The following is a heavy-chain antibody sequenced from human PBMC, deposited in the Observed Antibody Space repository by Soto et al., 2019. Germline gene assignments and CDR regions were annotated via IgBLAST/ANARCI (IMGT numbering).Heavy chain of an antibody. CDR2: ISTSGGAI. D-gene: IGHD3-9*01. J-gene: IGHJ4*02. CDR1: GFTFSTYS. Sequence: EVQLVESGGGLVQPGGSLRLSCVASGFTFSTYSINWVRQAPGKGLEWVPYISTSGGAIYYADSVKGRFTISRDNAKNSVSLQMNSLRDEDTAMYYCARDRDWAFDFWGQGTLVTVSS. CDR3: ARDRDWAFDF. V-gene: IGHV3-48*02.